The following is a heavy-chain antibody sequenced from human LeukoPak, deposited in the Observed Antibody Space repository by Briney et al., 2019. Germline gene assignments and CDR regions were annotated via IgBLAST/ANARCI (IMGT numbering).Heavy chain of an antibody. CDR1: GYSISSGYY. CDR3: ARAYGDYGY. J-gene: IGHJ4*02. D-gene: IGHD4-17*01. CDR2: FYHGGST. V-gene: IGHV4-38-2*02. Sequence: SETLSLTCTVSGYSISSGYYWGWVRQPPGKGLEWIGSFYHGGSTYYNSSLKSRVTISVDTSKNQFSLKVSSVTAADTAVYYSARAYGDYGYWGQGTRVTVSS.